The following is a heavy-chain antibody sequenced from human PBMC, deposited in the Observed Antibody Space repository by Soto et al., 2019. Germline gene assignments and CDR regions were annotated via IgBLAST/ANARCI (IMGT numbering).Heavy chain of an antibody. CDR2: INHSGST. V-gene: IGHV4-34*01. D-gene: IGHD2-8*01. CDR1: GGSFSGYY. J-gene: IGHJ4*02. CDR3: ARGGDIVLMVYAIFDY. Sequence: SETLSLTCAVYGGSFSGYYWSWIRQPPGKGLEWIGEINHSGSTNYNPSLKSRVTISVDTSKNQFSLKLSSVTAADTAVYYCARGGDIVLMVYAIFDYWGQGTLVTVS.